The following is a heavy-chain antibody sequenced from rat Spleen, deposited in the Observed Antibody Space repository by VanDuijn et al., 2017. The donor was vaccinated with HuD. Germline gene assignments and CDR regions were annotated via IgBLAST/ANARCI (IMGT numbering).Heavy chain of an antibody. D-gene: IGHD1-2*01. CDR2: ISYDGSST. Sequence: EVQLVESDGGLVQPGRSLKLSCAASGFTFSDYYMAWVRQAPTKGLEWVATISYDGSSTYYRDSVKGRFTISRANTKSPLYLQMDSLRSEDTATYYCATGLFPRAAIFAYWGQGTLVTVSS. CDR1: GFTFSDYY. CDR3: ATGLFPRAAIFAY. J-gene: IGHJ3*01. V-gene: IGHV5-29*01.